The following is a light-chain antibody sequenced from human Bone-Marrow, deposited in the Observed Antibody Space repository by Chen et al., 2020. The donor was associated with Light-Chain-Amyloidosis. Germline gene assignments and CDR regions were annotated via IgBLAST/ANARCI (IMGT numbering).Light chain of an antibody. CDR2: DDS. J-gene: IGLJ3*02. V-gene: IGLV3-21*03. CDR1: NIGSTS. CDR3: QVWDRSSDRPL. Sequence: SYVLTQPSSVSVAPGKTATTACGGNNIGSTSVHWYQQTPGQAPLLVVYDDSDRPSGIPERLSGSNSGNTSTLTISRVEAGDEADYYCQVWDRSSDRPLFGGGTKLTVL.